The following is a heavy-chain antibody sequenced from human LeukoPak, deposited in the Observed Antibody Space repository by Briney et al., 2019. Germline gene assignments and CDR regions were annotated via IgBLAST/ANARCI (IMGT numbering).Heavy chain of an antibody. CDR2: MNPNSGNT. D-gene: IGHD6-6*01. CDR1: GYTFTSYA. V-gene: IGHV1-8*03. J-gene: IGHJ4*02. Sequence: GASVKVSCKASGYTFTSYAMNWVRQAPGQGLEWMGWMNPNSGNTGYAQKFQGRVTITRNTSISTAYMELSSLRSEDTAVYYCARAFSGPSGSSPFDYWGQGTLVTVSS. CDR3: ARAFSGPSGSSPFDY.